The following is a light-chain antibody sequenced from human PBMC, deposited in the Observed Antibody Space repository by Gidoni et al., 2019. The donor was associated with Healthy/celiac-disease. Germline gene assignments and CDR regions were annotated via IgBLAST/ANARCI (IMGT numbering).Light chain of an antibody. Sequence: EIVLTQSPATLSLSPGERATLSCRASPSVSSYLAWYQQKPGQAPRLLIYDASNRATGIPARFSGSGSGTDFTLTISSLGPEDFAVYYCQQRSNWPPTFGGGTKVEIK. CDR2: DAS. CDR1: PSVSSY. CDR3: QQRSNWPPT. J-gene: IGKJ4*01. V-gene: IGKV3-11*01.